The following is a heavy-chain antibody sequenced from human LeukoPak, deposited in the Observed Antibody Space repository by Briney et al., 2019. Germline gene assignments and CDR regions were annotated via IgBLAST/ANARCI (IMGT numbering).Heavy chain of an antibody. J-gene: IGHJ6*03. D-gene: IGHD2-2*01. Sequence: SETLSLTCTVSGGSISSYYWSWIRQPPGKGLEWIGYIYYSGSTNYNPSLKSRVTISVDTSKNQFSLKLSSVTAAATAVYYCARVPDTRPPGLNYYYYYYMHVWGKGTTVTVSS. V-gene: IGHV4-59*01. CDR2: IYYSGST. CDR3: ARVPDTRPPGLNYYYYYYMHV. CDR1: GGSISSYY.